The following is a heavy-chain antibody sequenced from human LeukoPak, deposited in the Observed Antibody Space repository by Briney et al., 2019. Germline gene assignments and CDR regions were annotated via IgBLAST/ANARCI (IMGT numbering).Heavy chain of an antibody. V-gene: IGHV4-59*02. CDR1: SDSVSTYY. D-gene: IGHD3-16*01. CDR3: ARGIRGAADY. CDR2: IHNSGST. J-gene: IGHJ4*02. Sequence: SETLSLTCTVASDSVSTYYWSWIRQPPGKGLEWIGYIHNSGSTSYNPSLKSRLAMSLDTSKNQFSLNLNSVTAADTAVYYCARGIRGAADYWGQGTLVTVSS.